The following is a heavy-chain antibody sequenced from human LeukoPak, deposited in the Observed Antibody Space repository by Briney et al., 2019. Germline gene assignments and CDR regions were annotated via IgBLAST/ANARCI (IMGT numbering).Heavy chain of an antibody. CDR3: ARGSLEWLGELPGSFDY. V-gene: IGHV1-46*01. CDR1: GYTFTSYY. J-gene: IGHJ4*02. Sequence: ASVKVSCKASGYTFTSYYMHWVRQAPGQGLEWMGIINPSGGSTSYAQKFQGRVTMTRDTSTSTVYMELSSLRSEDTAVYYCARGSLEWLGELPGSFDYWGQGTLVTVSS. CDR2: INPSGGST. D-gene: IGHD3-3*01.